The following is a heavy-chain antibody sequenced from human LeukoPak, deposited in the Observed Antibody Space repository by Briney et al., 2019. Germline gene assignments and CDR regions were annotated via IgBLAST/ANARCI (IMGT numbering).Heavy chain of an antibody. CDR1: GGSISSGGYS. D-gene: IGHD2-15*01. CDR2: IYHSGST. J-gene: IGHJ4*02. CDR3: ARAHYCSGGSCYIDY. V-gene: IGHV4-30-2*01. Sequence: SETLSLTCAVSGGSISSGGYSLSWIRQPPGKGLEWIVYIYHSGSTYYNPSLKSRVTISVDRSKNQFSLKLSSVTAADTAVYYCARAHYCSGGSCYIDYWGQGTLVTVSS.